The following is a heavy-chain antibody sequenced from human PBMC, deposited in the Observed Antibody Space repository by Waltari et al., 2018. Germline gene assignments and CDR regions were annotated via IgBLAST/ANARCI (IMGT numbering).Heavy chain of an antibody. Sequence: EVKLAESGGGLVQPGVSLRLSCAASGFTFSSYGMSWVRQAPGKGLEWVANINQDGSQKYYVDSVKGRFTISRDNAKNSLYLQMNSLRAEDTAVYYCAGWIHIAFEYWGQGTLVTVSS. CDR3: AGWIHIAFEY. D-gene: IGHD5-18*01. J-gene: IGHJ4*02. CDR1: GFTFSSYG. CDR2: INQDGSQK. V-gene: IGHV3-7*01.